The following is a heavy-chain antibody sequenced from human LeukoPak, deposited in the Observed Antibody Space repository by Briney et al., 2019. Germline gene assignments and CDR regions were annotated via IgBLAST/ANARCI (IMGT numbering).Heavy chain of an antibody. V-gene: IGHV3-11*01. D-gene: IGHD3-22*01. Sequence: GGSLRLTCAASGFTFSDYYMSWIRQAPGKGLEWVSYISSSGSTIYYADSVKGRFTISRDNSKNTLYLQMNSLRAEDTAVYYCARIITTYYYMDVWGKGTTVTVSS. CDR3: ARIITTYYYMDV. CDR2: ISSSGSTI. J-gene: IGHJ6*03. CDR1: GFTFSDYY.